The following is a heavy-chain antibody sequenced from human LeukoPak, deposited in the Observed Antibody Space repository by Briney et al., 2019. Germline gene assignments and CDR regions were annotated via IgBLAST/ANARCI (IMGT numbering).Heavy chain of an antibody. CDR2: INPSGGST. Sequence: ASVKVSCKASGYTFTSYYMHWVRQAPGQGLEWMGIINPSGGSTSYAQKFQGRVTMTRDMSTSTVYMELSSLRSEDTAVYYCARDIGFYYYYYYMDVWGKGTTVNVSS. CDR1: GYTFTSYY. CDR3: ARDIGFYYYYYYMDV. D-gene: IGHD2-15*01. J-gene: IGHJ6*03. V-gene: IGHV1-46*01.